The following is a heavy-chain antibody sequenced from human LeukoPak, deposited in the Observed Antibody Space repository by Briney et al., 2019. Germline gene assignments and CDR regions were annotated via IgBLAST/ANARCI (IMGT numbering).Heavy chain of an antibody. J-gene: IGHJ6*03. CDR3: ARDTSPVPAAMVGYCYYYMGV. CDR2: IIPIFGTA. D-gene: IGHD2-2*01. CDR1: GGTFSSYA. V-gene: IGHV1-69*01. Sequence: SVKVSCKASGGTFSSYAISWVRQAPGQGLEWMGGIIPIFGTANYAQKFQGRVTITADESTSTAYMELSSLRSEDTAVYYCARDTSPVPAAMVGYCYYYMGVWGKGTTVTVSS.